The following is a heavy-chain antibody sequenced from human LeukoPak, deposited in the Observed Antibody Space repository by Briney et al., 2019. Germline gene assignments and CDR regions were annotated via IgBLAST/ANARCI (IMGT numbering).Heavy chain of an antibody. V-gene: IGHV1-18*01. Sequence: ASVKVSCKASGYTFTSYGISWVRQAPGQGLEWMGWISAYNGNTNYAQKLQGRVTITADETTSTAYMELSSLRSEDTAVYYCARGSVIAATGNYFDYWGQGTLVTVSS. CDR1: GYTFTSYG. D-gene: IGHD6-13*01. J-gene: IGHJ4*02. CDR2: ISAYNGNT. CDR3: ARGSVIAATGNYFDY.